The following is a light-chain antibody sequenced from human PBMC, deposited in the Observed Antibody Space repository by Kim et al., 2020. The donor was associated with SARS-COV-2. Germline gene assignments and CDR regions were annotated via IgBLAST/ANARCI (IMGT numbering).Light chain of an antibody. CDR1: SLRTYH. CDR3: NSRDSSGNHVL. V-gene: IGLV3-19*01. Sequence: SYELTQDPAVSVALGQTVRITCQGDSLRTYHASWYQQKPGQAPLLVIYAKTNRPSGIPDRFSGSSSGNTASLTITGTQAEDEADYYCNSRDSSGNHVLFGGGTQLTVL. CDR2: AKT. J-gene: IGLJ2*01.